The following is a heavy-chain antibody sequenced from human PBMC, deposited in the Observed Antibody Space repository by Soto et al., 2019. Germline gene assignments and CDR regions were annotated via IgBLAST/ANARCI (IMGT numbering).Heavy chain of an antibody. V-gene: IGHV3-53*01. D-gene: IGHD6-13*01. CDR2: IYSGGST. CDR1: GFTVSSNY. Sequence: GGSLRLSCAASGFTVSSNYMSWVRQAPGKGLEWVSVIYSGGSTYYADSVKGRFTVSRDNSKNTLYLQMNSLRAEDTAVYYCARDVGSSWHYFDFWGQGTLVTVSS. CDR3: ARDVGSSWHYFDF. J-gene: IGHJ4*02.